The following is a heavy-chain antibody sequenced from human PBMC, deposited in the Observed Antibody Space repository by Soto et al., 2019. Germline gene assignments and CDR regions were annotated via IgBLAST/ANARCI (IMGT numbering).Heavy chain of an antibody. J-gene: IGHJ6*02. CDR1: GFTFSSYA. CDR3: VRAAARYYYYGMDV. V-gene: IGHV3-23*01. D-gene: IGHD6-13*01. Sequence: GGSLRLSCAASGFTFSSYAMSWVRQAPGKGLEWVSAISGSGGSTYYADSVKCRFTISRDNSKNTLYLQMNSLISEDTAVYYCVRAAARYYYYGMDVWGQGTTVTVSS. CDR2: ISGSGGST.